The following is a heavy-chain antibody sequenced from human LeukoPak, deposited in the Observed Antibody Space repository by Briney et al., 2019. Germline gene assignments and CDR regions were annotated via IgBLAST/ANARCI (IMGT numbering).Heavy chain of an antibody. CDR1: GYSISSGYY. CDR3: ARVMDYDILTGYYRHYYYMDV. J-gene: IGHJ6*03. V-gene: IGHV4-38-2*02. D-gene: IGHD3-9*01. CDR2: IYHSGST. Sequence: SETLSLTCTVSGYSISSGYYWGWIRQPPGKGLEWIGSIYHSGSTYYNPSLKSRVTISIDTSKNQFSLKLSSVTAADTAVYYCARVMDYDILTGYYRHYYYMDVWGKGTTVTISS.